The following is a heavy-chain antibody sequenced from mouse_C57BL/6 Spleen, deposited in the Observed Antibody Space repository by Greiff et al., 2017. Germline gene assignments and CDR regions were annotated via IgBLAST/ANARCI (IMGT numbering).Heavy chain of an antibody. CDR1: GYTFTDYN. J-gene: IGHJ2*01. Sequence: EVKLQESGPELVKPGASVKIPCKASGYTFTDYNMDWVKQSHGKSLEWIGDINPNNGGTIYNQKFKGKATLTVDKSSSTAYMELRSLTSEDTAVYYCARSSYPAGDYFDYWGQGTTLTVSS. CDR3: ARSSYPAGDYFDY. V-gene: IGHV1-18*01. D-gene: IGHD2-10*01. CDR2: INPNNGGT.